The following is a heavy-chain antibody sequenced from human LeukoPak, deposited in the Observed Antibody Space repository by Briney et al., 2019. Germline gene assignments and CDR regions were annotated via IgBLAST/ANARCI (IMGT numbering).Heavy chain of an antibody. D-gene: IGHD6-25*01. CDR3: ARGGGYTSGWNFDY. CDR2: ISGGGGNT. Sequence: PGGSLRLSCAASGFTFSSYEMNWVRQAPGKGLEWVSSISGGGGNTFYADSVKGRFAISRDNSKNTLYLQMNSLRAEDTAVYYCARGGGYTSGWNFDYWGQGTLVTVSS. CDR1: GFTFSSYE. V-gene: IGHV3-23*01. J-gene: IGHJ4*02.